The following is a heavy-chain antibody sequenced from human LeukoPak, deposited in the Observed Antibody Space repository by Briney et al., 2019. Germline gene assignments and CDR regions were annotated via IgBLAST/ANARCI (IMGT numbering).Heavy chain of an antibody. D-gene: IGHD3-10*01. CDR1: GGSISSYY. CDR2: IYYSGST. V-gene: IGHV4-59*12. Sequence: SETLSLTCTVSGGSISSYYWSWIRQPPGKGLEWIGYIYYSGSTNYNPSLKSRVTISVDTSKNQFSLKLSSVTAADTAVYYCARLYYYGSRYYYMDVWGKGTTVTISS. J-gene: IGHJ6*03. CDR3: ARLYYYGSRYYYMDV.